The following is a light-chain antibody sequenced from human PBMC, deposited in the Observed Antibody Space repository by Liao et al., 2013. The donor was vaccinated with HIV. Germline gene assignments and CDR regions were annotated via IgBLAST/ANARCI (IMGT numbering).Light chain of an antibody. J-gene: IGLJ3*02. Sequence: SYELTQPPSVSVAPGMTARLTCGGSNIGSKNVHWYQQKPGQAPVMVIYYDDDRPSGIPERFSGSNSGNTATLIISRVEAGDEADYYCQLWDSSSDNRVFGGGTKLTVL. CDR3: QLWDSSSDNRV. CDR2: YDD. CDR1: NIGSKN. V-gene: IGLV3-21*04.